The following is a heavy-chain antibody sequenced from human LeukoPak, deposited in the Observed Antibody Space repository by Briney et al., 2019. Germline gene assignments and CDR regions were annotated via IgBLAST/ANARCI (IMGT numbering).Heavy chain of an antibody. V-gene: IGHV4-59*12. CDR1: GGSISSYY. CDR2: IFYSGST. Sequence: SSETLSLTCTVSGGSISSYYWSWLRQPPGQGLEWIGNIFYSGSTYYSPSLKSRVTISLDTSRNQFSLKLNSVTAADTAVYYCAKSNGYGLVDIWGQGTLVTVSS. J-gene: IGHJ1*01. D-gene: IGHD3-10*01. CDR3: AKSNGYGLVDI.